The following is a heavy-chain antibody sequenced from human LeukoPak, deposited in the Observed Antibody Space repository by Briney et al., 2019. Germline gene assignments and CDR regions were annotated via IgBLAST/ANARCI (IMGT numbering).Heavy chain of an antibody. CDR1: GFTFSNYG. D-gene: IGHD6-13*01. V-gene: IGHV3-30*18. Sequence: GGSLRLSCAASGFTFSNYGMHWVRQAPGKGLEWVAVVANDGRDKRYADSVKGRFTISRDNSKNTVYLQMNSLRAEDTAVYYCEKDLNVAAAGYYFDYWGQGTLVTVSS. J-gene: IGHJ4*02. CDR3: EKDLNVAAAGYYFDY. CDR2: VANDGRDK.